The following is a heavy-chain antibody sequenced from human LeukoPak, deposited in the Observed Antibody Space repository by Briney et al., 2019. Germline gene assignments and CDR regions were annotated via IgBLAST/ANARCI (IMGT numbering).Heavy chain of an antibody. V-gene: IGHV3-21*01. D-gene: IGHD3-10*01. J-gene: IGHJ6*03. CDR2: ISSSSSYI. CDR3: ARAKERVFYYYYMDV. CDR1: GFTFSSYS. Sequence: QTGGSLRLSCAASGFTFSSYSMNWVRQAPGKGLEWVSSISSSSSYIYYADSVKGRFTISRDNAKNSLYLQMNSLRAEDTAVYYCARAKERVFYYYYMDVWGKGTTVTVSS.